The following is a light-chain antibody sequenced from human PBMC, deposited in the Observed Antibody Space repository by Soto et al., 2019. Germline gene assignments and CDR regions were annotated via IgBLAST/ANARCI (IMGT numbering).Light chain of an antibody. CDR1: QRVGTN. V-gene: IGKV3-15*01. Sequence: EIVMTQSPATLSVSPGERAALSCRASQRVGTNLAWYQLKGGLAPRAPILGASTRATGIPARFSGSGSGTEFTLSIGSLQSEDFAVYYCQQYNDWPPTFGQGTKVDIK. J-gene: IGKJ1*01. CDR2: GAS. CDR3: QQYNDWPPT.